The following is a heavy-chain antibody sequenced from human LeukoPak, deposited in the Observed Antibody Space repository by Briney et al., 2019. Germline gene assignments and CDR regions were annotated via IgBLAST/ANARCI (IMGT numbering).Heavy chain of an antibody. CDR2: IYYSGST. V-gene: IGHV4-39*07. J-gene: IGHJ6*03. D-gene: IGHD2-15*01. Sequence: NTSETLSLTCTVSGGSISSSSYYWGWIRQPPGKGLEWIGSIYYSGSTYYNPSLQSRVTISIDTSKNQFSLKLRFVTAADTAVYYCARVRCSGGSCPYYYYYYYMDVWGKGTTVTVSS. CDR3: ARVRCSGGSCPYYYYYYYMDV. CDR1: GGSISSSSYY.